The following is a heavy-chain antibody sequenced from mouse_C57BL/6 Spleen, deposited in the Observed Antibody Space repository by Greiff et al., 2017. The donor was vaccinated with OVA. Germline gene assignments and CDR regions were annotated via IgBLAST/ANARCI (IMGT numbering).Heavy chain of an antibody. V-gene: IGHV1-81*01. Sequence: QVQLQQSGAELARPGASVKLSCKASGYTFTSYGISWVKQRTGQGLEWIGEIYPRSGNTYYNEKFKGKATLTADKSSSTAYMELRSLTSEDSAVYFCAREWTAQATYTHYYAMDYWGQGTSVTVSS. CDR3: AREWTAQATYTHYYAMDY. D-gene: IGHD3-2*02. J-gene: IGHJ4*01. CDR2: IYPRSGNT. CDR1: GYTFTSYG.